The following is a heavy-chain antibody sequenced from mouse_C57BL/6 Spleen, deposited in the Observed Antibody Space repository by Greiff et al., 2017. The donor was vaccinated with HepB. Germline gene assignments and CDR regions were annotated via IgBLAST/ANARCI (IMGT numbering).Heavy chain of an antibody. Sequence: VKLVESGPELVKPGASVKISCKASGYAFSSSWMNWVKQRPGKGLEWIGRIYPGDGDTNYNGKFKGKATLTADKSSSTAYMQLSSLTSEDSAVYFCARSPLDYYAMDYWGQGTSVTVSS. CDR1: GYAFSSSW. V-gene: IGHV1-82*01. CDR3: ARSPLDYYAMDY. J-gene: IGHJ4*01. CDR2: IYPGDGDT.